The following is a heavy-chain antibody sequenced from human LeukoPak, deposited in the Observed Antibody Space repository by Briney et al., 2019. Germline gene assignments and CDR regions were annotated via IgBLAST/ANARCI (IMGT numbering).Heavy chain of an antibody. V-gene: IGHV3-30-3*01. Sequence: SGGSLRLPCAASGFTFSSYAMHWVRQAPGKGLEWVAVISYDGSNKYYADSVKGRFTISRDNSKNTLYLQMNSLRAEDTAVYYCARVGYLEYWGQGTLVTVSS. J-gene: IGHJ4*02. CDR2: ISYDGSNK. CDR1: GFTFSSYA. CDR3: ARVGYLEY. D-gene: IGHD3-16*01.